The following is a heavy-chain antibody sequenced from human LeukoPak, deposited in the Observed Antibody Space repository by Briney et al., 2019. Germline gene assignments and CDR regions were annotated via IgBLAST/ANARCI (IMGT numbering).Heavy chain of an antibody. Sequence: GGSLRLSCAASGFTFSSNWMSWLRPAPGKGLEWVANIKQDGSEKYYVDSVKGRFTISRDNAKNSLYLQMNSLRAEDTAVYYCARENGYYDWGQGTLVTVSS. CDR1: GFTFSSNW. V-gene: IGHV3-7*01. D-gene: IGHD3-22*01. J-gene: IGHJ4*02. CDR2: IKQDGSEK. CDR3: ARENGYYD.